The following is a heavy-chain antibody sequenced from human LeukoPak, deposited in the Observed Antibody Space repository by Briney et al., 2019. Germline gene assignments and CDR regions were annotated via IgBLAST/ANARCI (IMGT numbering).Heavy chain of an antibody. D-gene: IGHD3-22*01. CDR2: IYTSGST. CDR1: GGSISSYY. Sequence: PSETLSLTCTVSGGSISSYYWSWIRQPAGKGLEWIGRIYTSGSTNYNPSLESRVTMSVDTSKNQFSLKLSSVTAADTAVYYCARHSRQDYYDSVFDIWGQGTMVTVSS. J-gene: IGHJ3*02. V-gene: IGHV4-4*07. CDR3: ARHSRQDYYDSVFDI.